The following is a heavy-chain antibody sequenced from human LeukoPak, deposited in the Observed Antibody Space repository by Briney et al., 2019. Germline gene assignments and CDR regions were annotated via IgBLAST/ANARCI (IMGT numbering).Heavy chain of an antibody. Sequence: GGSLRLSCAASGFTFSTYWMSWVRQAPGKGLEWVANIKEDGSKRYYVDSVRGRFSTTRDNAKNSLYLQMNSLRAEDTAVYYCARVGYGGNAKDYWGQGTLVTVS. D-gene: IGHD4-23*01. CDR3: ARVGYGGNAKDY. V-gene: IGHV3-7*04. CDR1: GFTFSTYW. CDR2: IKEDGSKR. J-gene: IGHJ4*02.